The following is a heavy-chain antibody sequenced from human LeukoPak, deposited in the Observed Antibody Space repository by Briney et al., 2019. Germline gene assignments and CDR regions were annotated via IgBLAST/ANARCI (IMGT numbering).Heavy chain of an antibody. CDR3: ARSLPGAIGAADL. CDR2: SHSSGST. J-gene: IGHJ4*02. D-gene: IGHD1-26*01. CDR1: GGSISSYY. Sequence: SETPSFTCTVPGGSISSYYWSWIRQPPAQGLEWIAFSHSSGSTGYSPSLKSRVTISVDTSKNHFSLKVTSLTPADTGAYYCARSLPGAIGAADLWGQGTLVTVSS. V-gene: IGHV4-59*01.